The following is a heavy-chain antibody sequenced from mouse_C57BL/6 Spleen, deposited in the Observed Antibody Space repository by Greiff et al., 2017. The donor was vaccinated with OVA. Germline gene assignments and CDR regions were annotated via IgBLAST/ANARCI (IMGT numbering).Heavy chain of an antibody. CDR1: GFTFSSYA. CDR2: ISSGGDYI. CDR3: TRYYDYDGYYAMDY. J-gene: IGHJ4*01. Sequence: EVQGVESGEGLVKPGGSLKLSCAASGFTFSSYAMSWVRQTPEKRLEWVAYISSGGDYIYYADTVKGRFTISRDNARNTLYLQMSSLKSEDTAMYYCTRYYDYDGYYAMDYWGQGTSVTVSS. D-gene: IGHD2-4*01. V-gene: IGHV5-9-1*02.